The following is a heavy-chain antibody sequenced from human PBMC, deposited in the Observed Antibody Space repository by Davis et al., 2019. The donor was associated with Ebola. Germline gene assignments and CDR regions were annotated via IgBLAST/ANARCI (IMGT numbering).Heavy chain of an antibody. CDR3: AKDSGFYYYGMDV. J-gene: IGHJ6*04. V-gene: IGHV3-30*18. CDR2: ISFDQNRE. CDR1: GFSFNTYA. Sequence: GESLKISCTASGFSFNTYAMHWVRQAPGKGLEWVAVISFDQNREYYGDSVKGRFIISRDNSKNSLYLQMNSLRDEDTAVYYCAKDSGFYYYGMDVWGTGTTVTVSS. D-gene: IGHD6-25*01.